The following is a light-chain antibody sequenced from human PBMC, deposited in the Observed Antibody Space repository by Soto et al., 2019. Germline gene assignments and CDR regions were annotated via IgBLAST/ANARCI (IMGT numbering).Light chain of an antibody. V-gene: IGKV1-39*01. Sequence: DIQMTQSPSSLSASVGDRVTITCRASQSISSYLNWYQQKPGKAPKLLIYAASSLQSGVPSRFXGSASGTDFTLTISSLQPEDFATYYCQQSYSTPLFTFGPGTKVDIK. J-gene: IGKJ3*01. CDR1: QSISSY. CDR3: QQSYSTPLFT. CDR2: AAS.